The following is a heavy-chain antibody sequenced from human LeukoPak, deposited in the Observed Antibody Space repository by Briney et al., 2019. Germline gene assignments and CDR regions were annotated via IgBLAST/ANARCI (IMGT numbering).Heavy chain of an antibody. D-gene: IGHD3-10*01. CDR1: GYTFTGYY. CDR2: INPNSGGT. V-gene: IGHV1-2*02. CDR3: ARDGTLSGRHPLDY. Sequence: GASVEVSCKASGYTFTGYYMHWVRQAPGQGLEWMGWINPNSGGTNYAQKFQGRVTMTRDTSISTAYMELSRLRSDDTAVYYCARDGTLSGRHPLDYWGQGTLVTVSS. J-gene: IGHJ4*02.